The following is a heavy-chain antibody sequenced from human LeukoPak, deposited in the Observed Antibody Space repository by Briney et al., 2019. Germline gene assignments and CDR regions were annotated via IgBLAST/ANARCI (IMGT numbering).Heavy chain of an antibody. CDR1: GFTFSSYT. J-gene: IGHJ4*02. V-gene: IGHV3-23*01. CDR2: ISGSGGST. CDR3: AKARRWLVPVFDY. Sequence: GGSLRLSCAASGFTFSSYTLSWVRQAPGKGLERVSAISGSGGSTYYADSVKGRFTISRDNSKNTLYLQMNSLRAEDTAVYYCAKARRWLVPVFDYWGQGTLVTVSS. D-gene: IGHD6-19*01.